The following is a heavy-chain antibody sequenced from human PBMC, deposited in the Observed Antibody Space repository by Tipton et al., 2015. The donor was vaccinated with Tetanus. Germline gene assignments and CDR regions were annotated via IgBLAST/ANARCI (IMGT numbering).Heavy chain of an antibody. D-gene: IGHD3-22*01. V-gene: IGHV3-30-3*02. Sequence: SLRLSCTTSGFLFTTYTMHWVRQAQGKGLERLSVISFDGTKEYYADSVQGRFTISRDNSKNALYLEMHSLSVEDTAVYYCAIAAPSGYVYSRALYFDLWGRGSLVTLSS. CDR2: ISFDGTKE. CDR1: GFLFTTYT. J-gene: IGHJ2*01. CDR3: AIAAPSGYVYSRALYFDL.